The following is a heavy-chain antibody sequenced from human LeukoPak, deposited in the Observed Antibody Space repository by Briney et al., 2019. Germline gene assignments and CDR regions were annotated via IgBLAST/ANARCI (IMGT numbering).Heavy chain of an antibody. J-gene: IGHJ3*02. Sequence: SVKVSCKASGGTFISYAINWVRQAPGQGLEWMGRIVPIFGTTNYAQKFQGRVTITTDESTSTAYMELSSLRSEDTAVYFCARDRGERGSSWSLPAHGFDIWGQGTMVTVSS. CDR1: GGTFISYA. CDR3: ARDRGERGSSWSLPAHGFDI. D-gene: IGHD6-13*01. V-gene: IGHV1-69*05. CDR2: IVPIFGTT.